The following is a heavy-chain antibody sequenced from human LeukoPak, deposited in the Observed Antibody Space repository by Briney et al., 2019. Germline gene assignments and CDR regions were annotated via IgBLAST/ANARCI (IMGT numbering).Heavy chain of an antibody. J-gene: IGHJ4*02. CDR3: ARIIDFWSGYYDY. CDR2: MNPNSGNT. V-gene: IGHV1-8*01. CDR1: GYTFTSYD. Sequence: ASVKVSCKASGYTFTSYDINWVRQATGQGLEWMGWMNPNSGNTGYAQKFQGRVTMTRDTSTSTVYMELSSLRSEDTAVYYCARIIDFWSGYYDYWGQGTLVTVSS. D-gene: IGHD3-3*01.